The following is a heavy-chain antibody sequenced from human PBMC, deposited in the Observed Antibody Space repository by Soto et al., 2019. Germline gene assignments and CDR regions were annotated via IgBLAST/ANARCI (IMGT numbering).Heavy chain of an antibody. CDR1: GYTFTSYG. Sequence: ASVKVSCKASGYTFTSYGISWVRQAPGQGLEWMGWISAYNGNTNYAQKLQGRVTMTTDTSTSTAYMELRSLRSDDTAVYYCARGGIHSREPYYYYYYMDVWGQGTTVTVSS. CDR2: ISAYNGNT. CDR3: ARGGIHSREPYYYYYYMDV. D-gene: IGHD5-18*01. V-gene: IGHV1-18*01. J-gene: IGHJ6*03.